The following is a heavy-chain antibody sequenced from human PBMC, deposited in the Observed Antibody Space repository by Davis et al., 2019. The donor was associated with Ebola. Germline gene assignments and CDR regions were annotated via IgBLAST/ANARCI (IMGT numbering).Heavy chain of an antibody. V-gene: IGHV4-59*01. CDR2: IYYSRST. J-gene: IGHJ4*02. D-gene: IGHD5-18*01. Sequence: SETLSLTCTVSGGSISSYYWSWIRQPPGKGLEWIGYIYYSRSTNYNPSLKSRVTISVDTSKNQFSLKLSSVTAADTAVYYCARVEYSYGLDYWGQGTLVTVSS. CDR1: GGSISSYY. CDR3: ARVEYSYGLDY.